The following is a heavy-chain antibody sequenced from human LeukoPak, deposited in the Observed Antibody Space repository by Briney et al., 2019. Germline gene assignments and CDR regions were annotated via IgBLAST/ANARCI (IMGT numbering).Heavy chain of an antibody. CDR2: FSGSGGST. CDR3: ARSGLSRFGF. J-gene: IGHJ4*02. Sequence: GGSLRLSCAASGFIFSNYAMSWVRQAPGKGLQWVSAFSGSGGSTYYADSVKGRFTISRDNSRNTLYLQMNTLRAEDTAVYYCARSGLSRFGFWGQGTLVTVSS. D-gene: IGHD2/OR15-2a*01. V-gene: IGHV3-23*01. CDR1: GFIFSNYA.